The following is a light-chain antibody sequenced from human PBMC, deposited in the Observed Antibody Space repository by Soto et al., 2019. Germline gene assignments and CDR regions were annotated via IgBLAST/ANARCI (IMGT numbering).Light chain of an antibody. CDR1: QSVGSSY. CDR2: VAS. Sequence: EIVLTQSPGTLSLSPGERATLSCRASQSVGSSYLAWYQQKPGQAPRLLIYVASSRATGIPDRFSGSGYGKDFALTISRREPEEFAVYYCQQSGSSPWTFGQGTKVEL. CDR3: QQSGSSPWT. J-gene: IGKJ1*01. V-gene: IGKV3-20*01.